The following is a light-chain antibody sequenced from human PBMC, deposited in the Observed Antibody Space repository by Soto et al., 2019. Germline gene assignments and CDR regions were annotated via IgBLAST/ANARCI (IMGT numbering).Light chain of an antibody. Sequence: IHFTHSPSSCTSSVVYSFTITCRASQRINNLLNWYQHKPGKAPKLLIYAASTLQSGVPSRFSGSGSGTDFTLTISCLQSEDFATYYCQQYYSYPYTFGQGTKWIS. CDR2: AAS. CDR1: QRINNL. V-gene: IGKV1-8*01. CDR3: QQYYSYPYT. J-gene: IGKJ2*01.